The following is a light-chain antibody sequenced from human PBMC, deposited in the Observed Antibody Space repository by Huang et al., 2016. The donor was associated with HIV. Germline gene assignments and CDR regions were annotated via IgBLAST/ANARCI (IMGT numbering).Light chain of an antibody. Sequence: EIVLTQSPATLSLSPGERATLSCRASQSVSSSLAWYQQKPGQAPRLLIYDASNRATGIPARFSGSGSGTDFTLTISSLEPEDFAVYYCQQRSNWEFTFGPGTKVDIK. CDR1: QSVSSS. CDR2: DAS. J-gene: IGKJ3*01. CDR3: QQRSNWEFT. V-gene: IGKV3-11*01.